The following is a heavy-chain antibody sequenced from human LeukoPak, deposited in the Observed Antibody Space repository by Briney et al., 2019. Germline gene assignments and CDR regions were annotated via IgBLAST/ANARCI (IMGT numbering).Heavy chain of an antibody. D-gene: IGHD3-22*01. Sequence: SETLSLTCTVSGGSISSSSYYWGWIRQPPGKGLEWIGSIYYSGSTYYNPSLKSRVTISVDTSKNQFSLKLSSVTAADTAVYYCATLVRNFYDSRGYPKNWGQGTLVTVSS. CDR1: GGSISSSSYY. CDR2: IYYSGST. CDR3: ATLVRNFYDSRGYPKN. J-gene: IGHJ4*02. V-gene: IGHV4-39*01.